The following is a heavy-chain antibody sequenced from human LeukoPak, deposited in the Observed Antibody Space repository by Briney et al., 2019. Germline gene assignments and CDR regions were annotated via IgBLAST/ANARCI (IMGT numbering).Heavy chain of an antibody. CDR1: GFTFSSYA. CDR3: AREWYYYDSSGYNDAFDI. V-gene: IGHV3-30-3*01. D-gene: IGHD3-22*01. J-gene: IGHJ3*02. Sequence: GRSLRLSCAASGFTFSSYAMHWVRQAPGKGLEWVAVISYDGSNKYYADSVKGRFTISRDNSKNTLYLQMNSLRAEDTAVYYCAREWYYYDSSGYNDAFDIWGQGTMVTVSS. CDR2: ISYDGSNK.